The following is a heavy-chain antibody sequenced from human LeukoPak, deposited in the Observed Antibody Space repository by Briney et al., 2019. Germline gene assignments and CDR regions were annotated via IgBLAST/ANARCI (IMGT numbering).Heavy chain of an antibody. V-gene: IGHV1-18*01. CDR1: GYTFTSYG. CDR2: ISAYNGNT. CDR3: ARVGRYCSSTSCPIRNYYYYYMDV. J-gene: IGHJ6*03. D-gene: IGHD2-2*01. Sequence: ASVKVSFKASGYTFTSYGISWVRQAPGQGREGMGWISAYNGNTNYAQKLQGRVTMTTDTSTSTAYMELRSLRSDDTAVYYCARVGRYCSSTSCPIRNYYYYYMDVWGKGTTVTVSS.